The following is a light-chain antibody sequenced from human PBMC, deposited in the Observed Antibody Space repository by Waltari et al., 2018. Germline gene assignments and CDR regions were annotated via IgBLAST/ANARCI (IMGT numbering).Light chain of an antibody. J-gene: IGLJ3*02. CDR2: KAN. CDR1: SGSLSTTSY. Sequence: QTVVTQEPSLSVSPGGTVTLTCALSSGSLSTTSYATWYQQTPGQSPRPLLYKANARSSGVPDRFSGSILGNTAALTITGAQADDESDYDCALYMGSGIWVFGGGTKLTVL. V-gene: IGLV8-61*01. CDR3: ALYMGSGIWV.